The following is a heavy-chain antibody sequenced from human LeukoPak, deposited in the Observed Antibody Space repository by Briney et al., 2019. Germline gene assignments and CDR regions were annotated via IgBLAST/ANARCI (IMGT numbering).Heavy chain of an antibody. CDR2: IKQDGSEK. D-gene: IGHD1-26*01. CDR3: ARDRSYAFDI. Sequence: GGSLRLSCAASGFTFSSYWMSWGRQAPGKGLEWLANIKQDGSEKNYVDSVKGRFTISRDNAKKSLYLQMNSLRVEDTAVYYCARDRSYAFDIWGQGTMVTVSS. CDR1: GFTFSSYW. J-gene: IGHJ3*02. V-gene: IGHV3-7*01.